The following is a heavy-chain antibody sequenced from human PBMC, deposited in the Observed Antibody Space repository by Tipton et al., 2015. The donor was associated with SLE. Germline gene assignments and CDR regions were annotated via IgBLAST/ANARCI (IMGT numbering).Heavy chain of an antibody. D-gene: IGHD5-12*01. CDR2: IYYSWST. CDR1: GGSIRSYY. J-gene: IGHJ4*02. V-gene: IGHV4-59*01. Sequence: TLSLTCTVSGGSIRSYYWSWIRQPTGKGLEWIGYIYYSWSTNYKPTLKSRVTISVDTSKNQFSLKLSSVTAADTAVYYCARAGGYGNYVDYWGQGTLVTVSS. CDR3: ARAGGYGNYVDY.